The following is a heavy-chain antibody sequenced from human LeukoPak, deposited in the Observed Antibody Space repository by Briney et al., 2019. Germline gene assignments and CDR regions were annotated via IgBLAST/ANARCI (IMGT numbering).Heavy chain of an antibody. CDR1: GGSIGSYY. J-gene: IGHJ4*02. V-gene: IGHV4-4*07. CDR3: ASSSSGWFWNY. D-gene: IGHD6-19*01. CDR2: IYTSGST. Sequence: SETLSLTCTVSGGSIGSYYWSWIRQPAGKGLEWIGRIYTSGSTNYNPPLKSRVTMSVDTSKNQFSLKLSSVTAADTAVYYCASSSSGWFWNYWGQGTLVNVFS.